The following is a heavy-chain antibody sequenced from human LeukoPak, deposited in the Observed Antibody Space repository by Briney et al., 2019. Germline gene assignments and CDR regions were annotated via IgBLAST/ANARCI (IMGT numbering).Heavy chain of an antibody. Sequence: PSETLSLTCIVSGYSISSGYYWGWIRQPPGKGLEWIGNIHHSGSTYYNPSLKSRVTISVDTSKNQLSLKLGSVTAADTAVYYCARVAAGIGFFQHWGQGTLVTVSS. D-gene: IGHD6-13*01. CDR3: ARVAAGIGFFQH. CDR2: IHHSGST. V-gene: IGHV4-38-2*02. CDR1: GYSISSGYY. J-gene: IGHJ1*01.